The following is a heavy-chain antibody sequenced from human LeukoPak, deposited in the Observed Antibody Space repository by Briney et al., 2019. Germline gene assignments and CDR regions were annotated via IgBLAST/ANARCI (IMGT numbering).Heavy chain of an antibody. V-gene: IGHV3-21*01. CDR2: ISSTSSYI. J-gene: IGHJ3*02. CDR3: ARDPLKRAFDI. Sequence: GGSLRLSCAASGFTFSSYSMNWVRQAPGKGLEWVSSISSTSSYIYYADSVKGRFTISRDNAKNSLYLQMNSLRAEDTAVYYCARDPLKRAFDIWGQETMVTVSS. CDR1: GFTFSSYS.